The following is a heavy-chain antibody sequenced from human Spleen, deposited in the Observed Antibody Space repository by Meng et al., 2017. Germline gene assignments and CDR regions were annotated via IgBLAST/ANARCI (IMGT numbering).Heavy chain of an antibody. CDR1: GGMFSSSV. J-gene: IGHJ4*02. Sequence: SVKVSCKASGGMFSSSVIGWVRQAPGQGLEWMGGINLVFGTTNYAQKFQGRVTITADESTSTAYMALNRLTSEDTAVYYRARKAGNCITTTCYSLDYWGQGTLVTVSS. V-gene: IGHV1-69*13. CDR3: ARKAGNCITTTCYSLDY. D-gene: IGHD2-15*01. CDR2: INLVFGTT.